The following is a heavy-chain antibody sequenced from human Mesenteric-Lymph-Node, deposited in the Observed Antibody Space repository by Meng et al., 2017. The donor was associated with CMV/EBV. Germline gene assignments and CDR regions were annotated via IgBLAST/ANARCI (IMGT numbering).Heavy chain of an antibody. V-gene: IGHV4-34*01. CDR3: ARGRGYCSSTSCLVVHYYYYGMDV. CDR1: GGSFSGYY. CDR2: INHSGST. J-gene: IGHJ6*02. D-gene: IGHD2-2*01. Sequence: SETLSLTCAVYGGSFSGYYWSWIRQPPGKGLEWIGEINHSGSTNYNPSLKSRVTISVDTSKNQFSLKLSSVTAADTAVYYCARGRGYCSSTSCLVVHYYYYGMDVWGQGTTVTVSS.